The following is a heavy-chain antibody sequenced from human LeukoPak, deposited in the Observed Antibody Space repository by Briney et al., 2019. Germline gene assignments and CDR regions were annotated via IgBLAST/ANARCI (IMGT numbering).Heavy chain of an antibody. CDR2: INPNSGGT. D-gene: IGHD1-26*01. CDR1: GYTFTGYY. J-gene: IGHJ4*02. V-gene: IGHV1-2*06. CDR3: ARALWSGSYEN. Sequence: GASVKVSCKASGYTFTGYYMHWVRQAPEQGLEWMGRINPNSGGTNYAQKFQGRVTMTRDTSISTAYMELSSLRSEDTAVYYCARALWSGSYENWGQGTLVTVSS.